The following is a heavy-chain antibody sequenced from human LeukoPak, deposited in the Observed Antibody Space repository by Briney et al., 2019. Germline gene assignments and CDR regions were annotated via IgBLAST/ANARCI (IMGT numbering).Heavy chain of an antibody. Sequence: ASVKVSCKASGGSFHRYGINWVRQAPSQGLEWMGGIIPIFGTAKYAQKFQGRVTIIADDSTSTAYMELSGLRSQDTAVFYCAFYNNDEHLDYWGQGTLVTVSS. CDR1: GGSFHRYG. CDR3: AFYNNDEHLDY. V-gene: IGHV1-69*13. J-gene: IGHJ4*02. CDR2: IIPIFGTA. D-gene: IGHD4-11*01.